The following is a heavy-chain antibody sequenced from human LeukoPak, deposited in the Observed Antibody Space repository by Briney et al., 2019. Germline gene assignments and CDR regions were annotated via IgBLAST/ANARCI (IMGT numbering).Heavy chain of an antibody. CDR3: ATKRFGELLRYKGLGARNYYYYYGMDV. Sequence: ASVKVSCKASGYTFTSYGISWVRQAPGQGLVWMGWISAYNGNTNYAQKLQGRVTMTEDTSTDTAYMELSSLRSEDTAVYYCATKRFGELLRYKGLGARNYYYYYGMDVWGQGTTVTVSS. V-gene: IGHV1-18*01. CDR2: ISAYNGNT. J-gene: IGHJ6*02. CDR1: GYTFTSYG. D-gene: IGHD3-10*01.